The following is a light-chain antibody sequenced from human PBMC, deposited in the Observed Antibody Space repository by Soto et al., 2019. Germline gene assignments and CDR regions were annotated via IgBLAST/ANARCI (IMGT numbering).Light chain of an antibody. CDR2: AAS. CDR3: QQTYSTPLT. CDR1: QSTNNY. J-gene: IGKJ4*01. Sequence: IQMPQSPSSLSASVGARVTITCRASQSTNNYLNWFRQRPGKAPKLLIYAASNLQSEVPSRCSGSGSGTDFTLTISSLQREDFATDYCQQTYSTPLTFGGGPKVEIK. V-gene: IGKV1-39*01.